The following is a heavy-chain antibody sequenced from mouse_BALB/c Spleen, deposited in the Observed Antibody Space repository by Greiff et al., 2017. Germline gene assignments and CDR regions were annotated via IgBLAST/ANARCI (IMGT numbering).Heavy chain of an antibody. CDR3: AKAAYGNYYYYAMDY. CDR2: IDPANGNT. J-gene: IGHJ4*01. CDR1: GFNIKDTY. Sequence: EVQLQQSGAELVKPGASVKLSCTASGFNIKDTYMHWVKQRPEQGLEWIGRIDPANGNTKYDPKFQGKATITADTSSNTAYLQLSSLTSEDTAVYYCAKAAYGNYYYYAMDYWGQGTSVTVSS. D-gene: IGHD2-1*01. V-gene: IGHV14-3*02.